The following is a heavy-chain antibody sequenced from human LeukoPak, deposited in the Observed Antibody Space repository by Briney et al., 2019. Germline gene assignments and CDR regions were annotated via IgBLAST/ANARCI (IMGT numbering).Heavy chain of an antibody. Sequence: GESLTLSCAASGFTFSSYGMSWVRQAQGKGMEWVSSISSSSSYIYYADSVKGRCTISRDNSKNTLYLQMNSLRPEDTAVYYCAKVRDTFGLYYYMDVWSKGTTVIVSS. J-gene: IGHJ6*03. CDR2: ISSSSSYI. CDR1: GFTFSSYG. D-gene: IGHD3-16*02. CDR3: AKVRDTFGLYYYMDV. V-gene: IGHV3-21*01.